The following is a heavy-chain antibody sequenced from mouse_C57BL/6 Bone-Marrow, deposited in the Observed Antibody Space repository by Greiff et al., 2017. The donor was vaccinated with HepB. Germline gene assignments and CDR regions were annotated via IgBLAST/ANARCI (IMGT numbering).Heavy chain of an antibody. D-gene: IGHD2-1*01. CDR1: GFTFSDYG. V-gene: IGHV5-17*01. J-gene: IGHJ2*01. Sequence: EVQVVESGGGLVKPGGSLKLSCAASGFTFSDYGMHWVRQAPEKGLEWVAYISSGSSTIYYADTVKGRFTISRDNAKNTLFLQMTSLRSEDTAMYYCARRGIYGNYFYYFDYWGQGTTLTVSS. CDR3: ARRGIYGNYFYYFDY. CDR2: ISSGSSTI.